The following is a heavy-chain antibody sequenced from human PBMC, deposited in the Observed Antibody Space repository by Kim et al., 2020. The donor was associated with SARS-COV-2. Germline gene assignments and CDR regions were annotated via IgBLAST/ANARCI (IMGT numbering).Heavy chain of an antibody. CDR1: GFTFSSYA. Sequence: GGSLRLSCSASGFTFSSYAMHWVRQAPGKGLEYVSAISSNGGSTYYADSVKGRFTISRDNSKNTLYLQMSSLRAEDTAVYYCVKDSRYYDILTGYYTRDYWGQGTLVTVSS. CDR3: VKDSRYYDILTGYYTRDY. V-gene: IGHV3-64D*06. D-gene: IGHD3-9*01. CDR2: ISSNGGST. J-gene: IGHJ4*02.